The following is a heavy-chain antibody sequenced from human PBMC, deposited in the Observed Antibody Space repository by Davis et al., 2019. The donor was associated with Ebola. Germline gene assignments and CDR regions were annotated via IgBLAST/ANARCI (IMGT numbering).Heavy chain of an antibody. V-gene: IGHV4-34*01. CDR1: GGSFSGYC. CDR2: INHSGST. CDR3: ARIPGSAGLDSKYSSSWTFDY. J-gene: IGHJ4*02. D-gene: IGHD6-13*01. Sequence: SETLSLTCAVYGGSFSGYCWSWIRQPPGKGLEWIGEINHSGSTNYNPSLKSRVTISVDKSKSQFSLKLSSVTAADTAVYYCARIPGSAGLDSKYSSSWTFDYWGQGTLVTVSS.